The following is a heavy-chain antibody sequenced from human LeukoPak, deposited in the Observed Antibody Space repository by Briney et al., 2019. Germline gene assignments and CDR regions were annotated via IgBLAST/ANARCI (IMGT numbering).Heavy chain of an antibody. Sequence: GGSLRLSCAASGFTFSSNGMSWVRKAPGKGLEWVSSISGSDDKTYYADSVKGRFTISRDNSKSTMYLQMNSLRAEDTAVYHCAKTNGYYDLWGQGTLVIVSS. D-gene: IGHD3-22*01. CDR1: GFTFSSNG. CDR2: ISGSDDKT. CDR3: AKTNGYYDL. J-gene: IGHJ4*02. V-gene: IGHV3-23*01.